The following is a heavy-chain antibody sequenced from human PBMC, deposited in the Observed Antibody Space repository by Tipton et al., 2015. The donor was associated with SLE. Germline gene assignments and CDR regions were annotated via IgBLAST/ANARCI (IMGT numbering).Heavy chain of an antibody. J-gene: IGHJ2*01. D-gene: IGHD2-15*01. CDR2: INHSGST. CDR3: ARYSLTNWHLDL. V-gene: IGHV4-34*01. CDR1: GGSFSGYY. Sequence: LRLSCAVYGGSFSGYYWSWIRQPPGKGLEWIGEINHSGSTNYNPSLKSRVTISVDTSKNQFSLKLSSVTAADTAVYYCARYSLTNWHLDLWGRGTLVTVSS.